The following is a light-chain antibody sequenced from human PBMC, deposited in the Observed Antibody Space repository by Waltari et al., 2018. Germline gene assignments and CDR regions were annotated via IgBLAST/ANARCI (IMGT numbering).Light chain of an antibody. V-gene: IGKV1-5*03. CDR3: QQYSSFST. Sequence: SPSTLSASVRDRVTISCRASQSVGTWLAWYQQKPGKAPKLLIYMASSLESGVPSRFSGSGSGREFTLTISSLQPDDFATYSCQQYSSFSTFGQGTKVDI. CDR1: QSVGTW. CDR2: MAS. J-gene: IGKJ2*01.